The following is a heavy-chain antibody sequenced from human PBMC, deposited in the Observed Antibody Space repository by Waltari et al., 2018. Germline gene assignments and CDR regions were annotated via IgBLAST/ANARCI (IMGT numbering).Heavy chain of an antibody. CDR3: ASHPEDFYYYMDV. CDR1: GFRFNAYT. Sequence: EVQLVESGGGLVKPGGSLRLSCAASGFRFNAYTMNWVRQTPGKGLGWVSSIGSSSTYTYYADSVKGRFTISRDNAANSLYLEMNALRPDDTGVYYCASHPEDFYYYMDVWGKGTTVTVSS. V-gene: IGHV3-21*06. CDR2: IGSSSTYT. J-gene: IGHJ6*03.